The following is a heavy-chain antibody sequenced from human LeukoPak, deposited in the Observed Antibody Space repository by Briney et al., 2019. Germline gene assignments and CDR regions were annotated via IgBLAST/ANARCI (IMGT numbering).Heavy chain of an antibody. CDR1: GFTFSNYG. CDR2: IRYDGTNK. J-gene: IGHJ4*02. CDR3: ARGVRIAVAGNIDY. D-gene: IGHD6-19*01. V-gene: IGHV3-30*02. Sequence: TGGSLRLSCAASGFTFSNYGMHWVRQAPGKGLEWVAFIRYDGTNKYYADSVKGRFTISRDNYKNTLYLQMNSLRAEDTAVYYCARGVRIAVAGNIDYWGQGTLVTVSS.